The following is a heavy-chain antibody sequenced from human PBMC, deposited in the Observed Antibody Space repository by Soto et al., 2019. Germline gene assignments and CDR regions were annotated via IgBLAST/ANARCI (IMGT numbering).Heavy chain of an antibody. CDR2: ISYDGSNK. V-gene: IGHV3-30*18. Sequence: VQLVESGGGVVQPGRSLRLSCAASGFTFSSSAMHWFRQAPGKGLEWVAVISYDGSNKYYADSLKGRFTISRDNSKNTLSLQMNTLRGEDTAVYYCAKTPAERTPPDFWGQGTLVTVSS. D-gene: IGHD1-1*01. CDR1: GFTFSSSA. CDR3: AKTPAERTPPDF. J-gene: IGHJ4*02.